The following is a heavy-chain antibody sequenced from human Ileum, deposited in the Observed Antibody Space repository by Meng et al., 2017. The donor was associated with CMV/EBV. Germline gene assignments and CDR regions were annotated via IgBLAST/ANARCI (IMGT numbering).Heavy chain of an antibody. CDR2: IIPIFGTA. Sequence: TCSSYAISWVRQAPGQGLEWMGGIIPIFGTANYAQKFQGRVTITTDESTSTAYMELSSLRSEDTAVYYCARAPDYDFWSGYYTVFDYWGQGTLVTVSS. J-gene: IGHJ4*02. CDR3: ARAPDYDFWSGYYTVFDY. V-gene: IGHV1-69*05. D-gene: IGHD3-3*01. CDR1: TCSSYA.